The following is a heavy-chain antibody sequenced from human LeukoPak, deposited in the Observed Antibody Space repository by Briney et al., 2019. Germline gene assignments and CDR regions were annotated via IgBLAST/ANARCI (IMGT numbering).Heavy chain of an antibody. J-gene: IGHJ4*02. CDR3: ARDATRGGDFDS. CDR1: GFTFRSYW. V-gene: IGHV3-7*01. Sequence: GGSLRLSCAASGFTFRSYWMGWVRQTPGKGLEWLANINEDGSTAYYVDSVKGRFTISRSNADNSLYLQMNSLRAEDTAVYYCARDATRGGDFDSWGQGTLVTVSS. CDR2: INEDGSTA. D-gene: IGHD2-15*01.